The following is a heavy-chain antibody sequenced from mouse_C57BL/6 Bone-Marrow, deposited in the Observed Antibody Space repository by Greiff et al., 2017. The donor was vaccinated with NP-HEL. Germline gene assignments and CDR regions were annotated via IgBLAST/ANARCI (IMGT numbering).Heavy chain of an antibody. CDR2: IDPSDSYT. V-gene: IGHV1-69*01. Sequence: QVQLQQPGAELVMPGASVKLSCKASGYTFTSYWMHWVKQRPGQGLEWIGEIDPSDSYTKYKQKFKGKSTLTVDKSSSTAYMQLSSLTSEDSAVYYCAREGNYYGSSDWYGDVWGTGTTVTVSS. J-gene: IGHJ1*03. D-gene: IGHD1-1*01. CDR3: AREGNYYGSSDWYGDV. CDR1: GYTFTSYW.